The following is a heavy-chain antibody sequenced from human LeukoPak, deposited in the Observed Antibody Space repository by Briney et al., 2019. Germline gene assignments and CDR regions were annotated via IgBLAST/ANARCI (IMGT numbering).Heavy chain of an antibody. Sequence: GGSLRLSCTASGFTFSDYYMSWIRQAPGKGLEWVSYISKTDSSTNYADSVRGRFTISRDDAKSSLYLQMNSLRAEDTAVYYCARVMGRYATVYWGQGTLVTVSS. J-gene: IGHJ4*02. CDR2: ISKTDSST. D-gene: IGHD3-16*01. CDR1: GFTFSDYY. V-gene: IGHV3-11*04. CDR3: ARVMGRYATVY.